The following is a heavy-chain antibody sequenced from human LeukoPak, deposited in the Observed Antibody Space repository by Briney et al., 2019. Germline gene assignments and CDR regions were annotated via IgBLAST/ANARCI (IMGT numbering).Heavy chain of an antibody. CDR1: GYTFTGYY. V-gene: IGHV1-8*02. J-gene: IGHJ5*02. D-gene: IGHD3-22*01. CDR3: ARMHYYDSSGLNWFGP. Sequence: ASVKVSCKASGYTFTGYYMHWVRQATGQGLEWMGWMNPNSGNTGYAQKFQGRVTMTGDTSISTAYMELSSLRSDDTAVYYCARMHYYDSSGLNWFGPWGQGTLVTVSS. CDR2: MNPNSGNT.